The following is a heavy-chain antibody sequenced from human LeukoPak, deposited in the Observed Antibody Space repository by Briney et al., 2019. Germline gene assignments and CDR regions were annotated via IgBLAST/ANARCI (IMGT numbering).Heavy chain of an antibody. CDR2: IYYSGST. Sequence: SETLSLTCTVSGVSISSSNYNWGWIRQPPGKGLEWIGSIYYSGSTYYNPSLMSRVTISVDTSKNQFSLKLNSVTAADTAVYYCARQPLYYDFWSGYSYFDYWGQGTLVTVSS. CDR3: ARQPLYYDFWSGYSYFDY. V-gene: IGHV4-39*01. D-gene: IGHD3-3*01. J-gene: IGHJ4*02. CDR1: GVSISSSNYN.